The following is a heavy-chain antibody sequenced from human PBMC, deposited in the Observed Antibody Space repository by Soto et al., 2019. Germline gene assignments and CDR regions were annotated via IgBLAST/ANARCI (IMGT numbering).Heavy chain of an antibody. CDR3: AKDLDYGDHPGDFDY. CDR2: ISGSGGST. Sequence: GGSLRLSCAASGFTFSSYAMSWVRQAPGKGLEWVSAISGSGGSTYYADSVKGRFTISRDNSKNTLYLQMNSLRAEDTAVYYCAKDLDYGDHPGDFDYWGQGTLVTVSA. J-gene: IGHJ4*02. V-gene: IGHV3-23*01. D-gene: IGHD4-17*01. CDR1: GFTFSSYA.